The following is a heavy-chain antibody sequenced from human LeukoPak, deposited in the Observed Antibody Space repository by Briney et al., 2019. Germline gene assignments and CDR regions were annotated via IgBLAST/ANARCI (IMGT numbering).Heavy chain of an antibody. CDR2: IYYSGST. J-gene: IGHJ6*03. CDR3: APIAAAGRGYYYYYMDV. D-gene: IGHD6-13*01. V-gene: IGHV4-39*01. Sequence: SETLSLTCTVSGGSISSSSYYWGWLRQPPGKGLEWIGSIYYSGSTYYNPSLKSRVTISVDTSKNQFSLKLSSVTAADTAVYYCAPIAAAGRGYYYYYMDVWGKGTTVTVSS. CDR1: GGSISSSSYY.